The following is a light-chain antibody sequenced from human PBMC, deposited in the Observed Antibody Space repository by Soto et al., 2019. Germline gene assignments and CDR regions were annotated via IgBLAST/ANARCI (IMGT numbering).Light chain of an antibody. CDR3: AAWDDSLNGPYV. V-gene: IGLV2-8*01. Sequence: QSALTQPPSASGSPGQSVTISCTGTKSDIGVYDFVSWYQHHPGKAPRLIIYEVVQRPSGVPDRFSGSKSGNTASLTVSGLQAADEADYYCAAWDDSLNGPYVFGTGTKVTVL. J-gene: IGLJ1*01. CDR2: EVV. CDR1: KSDIGVYDF.